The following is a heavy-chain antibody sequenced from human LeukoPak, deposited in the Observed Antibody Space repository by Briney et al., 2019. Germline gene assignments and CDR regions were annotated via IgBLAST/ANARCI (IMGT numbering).Heavy chain of an antibody. D-gene: IGHD6-19*01. V-gene: IGHV4-59*08. J-gene: IGHJ4*02. CDR2: IYYNGST. Sequence: SETLSLTCTVSGGSISSYYWSWIRQPPGKGLEWIGYIYYNGSTNCNPTLKSRVTISVDTSKNHFSLKLSSVTAADTAVYYCARSPSIAVAADCWGQGTLVTVSS. CDR3: ARSPSIAVAADC. CDR1: GGSISSYY.